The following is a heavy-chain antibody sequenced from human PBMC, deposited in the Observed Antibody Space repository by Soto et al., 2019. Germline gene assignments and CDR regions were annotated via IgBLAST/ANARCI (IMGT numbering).Heavy chain of an antibody. CDR1: GYSFTNHW. CDR2: IDPSDSHT. D-gene: IGHD3-22*01. J-gene: IGHJ4*02. CDR3: TRHASYFVIRGYLGSY. V-gene: IGHV5-10-1*01. Sequence: GESLKISCKGSGYSFTNHWITWVRQMPGKGLEWMGRIDPSDSHTNYSPSFQGHFTMSADKSISTAYLQWSSLKASDTAMYYCTRHASYFVIRGYLGSYWGRGTMVTVSS.